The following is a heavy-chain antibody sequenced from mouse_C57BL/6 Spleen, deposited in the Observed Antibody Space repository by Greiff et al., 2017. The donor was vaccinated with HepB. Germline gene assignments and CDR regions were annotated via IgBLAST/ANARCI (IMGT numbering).Heavy chain of an antibody. Sequence: EVKVVESGGDLVKPGGSLKLSCAASGFTFSSYGMSWVRQTPDKRLEWVATISSGGSYTYYPDSVKGRFTISRDNAKNTLYLQMSSLKSEDTAMYYCARHEYYGSRYFDVWGTGTTVTVSS. V-gene: IGHV5-6*01. CDR1: GFTFSSYG. CDR2: ISSGGSYT. CDR3: ARHEYYGSRYFDV. J-gene: IGHJ1*03. D-gene: IGHD1-1*01.